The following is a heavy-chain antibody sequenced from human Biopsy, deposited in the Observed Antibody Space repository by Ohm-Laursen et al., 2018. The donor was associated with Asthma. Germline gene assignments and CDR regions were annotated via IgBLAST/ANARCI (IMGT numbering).Heavy chain of an antibody. V-gene: IGHV4-31*03. Sequence: TLSLTCTVSGDSISNGGYYWSWIRQHPGKGLEWIGYMYYSGTTYYNPSLNSRVAILVDTPKNQFSLSLTSVTAADTAVYYCARTTYGHDGFDPWGQGTLVTVSS. CDR1: GDSISNGGYY. CDR2: MYYSGTT. CDR3: ARTTYGHDGFDP. D-gene: IGHD4-17*01. J-gene: IGHJ5*02.